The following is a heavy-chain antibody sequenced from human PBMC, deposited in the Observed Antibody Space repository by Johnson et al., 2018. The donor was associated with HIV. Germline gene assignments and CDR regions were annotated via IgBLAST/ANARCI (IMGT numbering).Heavy chain of an antibody. Sequence: QVQLVESGGGLVQPGGSLRLSCEASGFTFSNYAMNWVRQAPGKGLEWVAVISYDGSDKYYADSVKGRFTISRDNSKNTLYLQMNSRRAEDTAVYYCAKDLSSQLLWFIRDGFDVWGQGTMVTASS. D-gene: IGHD3-10*01. CDR2: ISYDGSDK. CDR3: AKDLSSQLLWFIRDGFDV. CDR1: GFTFSNYA. J-gene: IGHJ3*01. V-gene: IGHV3-30*18.